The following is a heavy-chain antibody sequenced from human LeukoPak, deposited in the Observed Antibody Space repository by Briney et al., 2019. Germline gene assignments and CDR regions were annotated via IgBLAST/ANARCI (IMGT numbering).Heavy chain of an antibody. D-gene: IGHD2-15*01. CDR2: IFPSGGEI. J-gene: IGHJ3*02. CDR1: GFTFSTFA. CDR3: AKDGHIVVVVAATMRNDAFDI. V-gene: IGHV3-23*01. Sequence: GGSLRLSCAASGFTFSTFAMIWVRQPPGKGLEWVSSIFPSGGEIHYADSVRGRFTISRDNSKSTLSLQMNSLRAEDTAVYYCAKDGHIVVVVAATMRNDAFDIWGQGTMVTVSS.